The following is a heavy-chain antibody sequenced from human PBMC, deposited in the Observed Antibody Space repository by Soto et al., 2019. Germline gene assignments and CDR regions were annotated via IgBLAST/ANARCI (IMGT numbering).Heavy chain of an antibody. CDR3: AKGLGESTRVVIFPTWFDP. CDR2: ISGSGGST. CDR1: GFTFSSYA. J-gene: IGHJ5*02. D-gene: IGHD3-3*01. Sequence: HPGGSLRLSCAASGFTFSSYAMSWVRQAPGKGLEWVSAISGSGGSTYYADSVKGRFTISRDNSKNTLYLQMNSLRAEDTAVYYCAKGLGESTRVVIFPTWFDPWGQGTLVTVSS. V-gene: IGHV3-23*01.